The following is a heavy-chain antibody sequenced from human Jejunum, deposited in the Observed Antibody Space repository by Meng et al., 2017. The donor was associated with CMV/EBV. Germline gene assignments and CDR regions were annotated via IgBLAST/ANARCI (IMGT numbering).Heavy chain of an antibody. D-gene: IGHD3-10*01. CDR1: GFTVNSNF. CDR3: ATEVAVRNYFSYGMDV. CDR2: RYSAGMT. V-gene: IGHV3-66*02. Sequence: GFTVNSNFMTWVRQAPGKGLEWVAVRYSAGMTYYADSVKGRFTISRDNSKNTMYLQMNGLRLEDTAMYYCATEVAVRNYFSYGMDVWGQGTAVTVSS. J-gene: IGHJ6*02.